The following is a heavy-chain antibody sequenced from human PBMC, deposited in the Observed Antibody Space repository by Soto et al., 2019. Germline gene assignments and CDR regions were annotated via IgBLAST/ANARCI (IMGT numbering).Heavy chain of an antibody. CDR3: ARGNHRWLQLWYFDL. D-gene: IGHD5-12*01. Sequence: QVQLVQSGAEVKKPGSSVKVSCKASGGTFSNYPISWVRQAPGQGLEWMGGIIPIFGTVNYAQKFQGRVTITVNESTRTAYMELSSLRSEDTAVYYCARGNHRWLQLWYFDLWGRGTLVTVSS. J-gene: IGHJ2*01. V-gene: IGHV1-69*12. CDR1: GGTFSNYP. CDR2: IIPIFGTV.